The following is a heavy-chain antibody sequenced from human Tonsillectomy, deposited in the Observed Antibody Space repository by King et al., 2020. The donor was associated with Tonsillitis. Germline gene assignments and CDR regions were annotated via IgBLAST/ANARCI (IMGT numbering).Heavy chain of an antibody. D-gene: IGHD1-26*01. Sequence: VQLVESGGGLVQPGGSLRLSCAASGFTFSSYWMSWVRQAPGKGLEWVANIKQDGSEAYYVDSVTGRLTISRDNAENSLYLQMNSLRAEDTAVYYCARDSLPATRAFDLWGRGTLVTVSS. J-gene: IGHJ2*01. CDR2: IKQDGSEA. CDR3: ARDSLPATRAFDL. CDR1: GFTFSSYW. V-gene: IGHV3-7*03.